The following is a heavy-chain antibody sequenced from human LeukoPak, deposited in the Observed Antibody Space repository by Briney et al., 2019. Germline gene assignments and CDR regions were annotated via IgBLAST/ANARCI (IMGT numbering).Heavy chain of an antibody. J-gene: IGHJ6*03. V-gene: IGHV3-9*01. Sequence: GRSLRLSCAASGFTFHDYAMHWVRQAPGKGLEWASGISWNSGIIGYADSVKGRFTTSRDNAKNSLYLQMNSLRAEDTALYHCAREAVPYYYYYMDVWGKGTTVTISS. D-gene: IGHD4-17*01. CDR2: ISWNSGII. CDR1: GFTFHDYA. CDR3: AREAVPYYYYYMDV.